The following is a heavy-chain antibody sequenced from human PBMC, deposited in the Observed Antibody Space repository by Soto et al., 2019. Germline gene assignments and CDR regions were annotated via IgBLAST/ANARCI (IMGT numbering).Heavy chain of an antibody. J-gene: IGHJ4*02. Sequence: QVQLVESGGGVVQPGRSLRLSCAASGFSFSSHGMHWVRQAPGKGLEWVAVIWYDGNNKYYADSVKGRFTISRDNSKNTVYLQMNSLRAEDTAVYYCAAQNYDFWSGYWEYIDYWGQGTLVTVSS. CDR3: AAQNYDFWSGYWEYIDY. CDR1: GFSFSSHG. D-gene: IGHD3-3*01. V-gene: IGHV3-33*01. CDR2: IWYDGNNK.